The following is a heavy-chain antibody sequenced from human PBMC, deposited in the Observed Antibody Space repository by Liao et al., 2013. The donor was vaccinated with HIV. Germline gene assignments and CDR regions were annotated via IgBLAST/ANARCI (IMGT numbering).Heavy chain of an antibody. CDR1: GGSMTTGTHY. J-gene: IGHJ6*03. V-gene: IGHV4-61*02. D-gene: IGHD3-16*02. Sequence: QVQLQESGPGLVKPSQTLSLTCTVSGGSMTTGTHYWTWIRQPAGKGLEWIGRIYSSGSPDYNPSLKSRVTISMDTSKNQFSLKLSSVTAADTAVYYCATSQARESLSVTFSYYYYMDVWGKGTTVTVSS. CDR3: ATSQARESLSVTFSYYYYMDV. CDR2: IYSSGSP.